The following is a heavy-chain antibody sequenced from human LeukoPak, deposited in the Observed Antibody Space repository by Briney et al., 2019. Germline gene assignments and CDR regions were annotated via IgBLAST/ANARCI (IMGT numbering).Heavy chain of an antibody. J-gene: IGHJ4*02. CDR2: VSGNGGST. CDR1: GFTFSIYA. D-gene: IGHD6-19*01. CDR3: AKSYSSGWSCIDY. Sequence: GGSLRLSCAASGFTFSIYAMNWVRQAPGKGLEWVSGVSGNGGSTYYADSVKGRFTISRDNSKNTLYLQMNSLRTEDTAVYYCAKSYSSGWSCIDYWGQGTLVTVSS. V-gene: IGHV3-23*01.